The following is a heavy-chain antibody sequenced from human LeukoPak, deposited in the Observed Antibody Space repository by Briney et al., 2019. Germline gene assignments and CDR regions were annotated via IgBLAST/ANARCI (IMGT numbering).Heavy chain of an antibody. V-gene: IGHV1-69*13. J-gene: IGHJ6*02. D-gene: IGHD4-11*01. CDR3: AKTTVTPPTGMDV. Sequence: ASVKVSCKASGGTFSSYAISWVRQAPGQGLEWMGGIIPIFGTANYAQKFQGRVTITADESTSTAYMELSSLRSEDTAVYYCAKTTVTPPTGMDVWGQGTTVTVSS. CDR2: IIPIFGTA. CDR1: GGTFSSYA.